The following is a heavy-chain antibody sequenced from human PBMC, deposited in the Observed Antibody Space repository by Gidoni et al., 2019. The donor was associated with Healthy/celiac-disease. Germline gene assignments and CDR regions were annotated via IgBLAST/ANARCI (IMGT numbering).Heavy chain of an antibody. CDR3: AKSFGWDETYYFDY. CDR1: GFTFDDYT. D-gene: IGHD3-3*01. J-gene: IGHJ4*02. V-gene: IGHV3-43*01. CDR2: ISWDGGST. Sequence: EVQLVESGGVVVQPGGSLRLSCAASGFTFDDYTMHWVRQAPGKGLEWVSLISWDGGSTYYADSVKGRFTISRDNSKNSLYLQMNSLRTEDTALYYCAKSFGWDETYYFDYWGQGTLVTVSS.